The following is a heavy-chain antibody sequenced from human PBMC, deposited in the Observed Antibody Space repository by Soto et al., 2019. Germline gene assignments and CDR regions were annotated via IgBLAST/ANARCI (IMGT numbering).Heavy chain of an antibody. CDR1: GYSFTSYW. J-gene: IGHJ6*02. Sequence: PGESLKNSCKGSGYSFTSYWSGWVRQMPGKGLEWRGIIYPGDSDTRYSPSFQGQVTISADKSISTAYLQWSSLKASDTAMYYCAITCSSIICPSYYYYGMYVWGQGNTVPVSS. D-gene: IGHD2-2*01. CDR3: AITCSSIICPSYYYYGMYV. CDR2: IYPGDSDT. V-gene: IGHV5-51*01.